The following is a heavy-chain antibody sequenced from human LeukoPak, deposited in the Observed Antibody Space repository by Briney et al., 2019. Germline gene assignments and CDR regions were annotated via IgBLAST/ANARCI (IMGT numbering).Heavy chain of an antibody. J-gene: IGHJ6*02. CDR3: ARPLIVGATTDLDV. Sequence: GGSLRLSCAASELTSSTSWMSWVRQAPGKGLEWVAQTKQDGSEKYYVDSVKGRFTTSRDKNSLFLQMNSVRAEDTAVYYCARPLIVGATTDLDVWGQGTTVTVSS. CDR2: TKQDGSEK. V-gene: IGHV3-7*01. D-gene: IGHD1-26*01. CDR1: ELTSSTSW.